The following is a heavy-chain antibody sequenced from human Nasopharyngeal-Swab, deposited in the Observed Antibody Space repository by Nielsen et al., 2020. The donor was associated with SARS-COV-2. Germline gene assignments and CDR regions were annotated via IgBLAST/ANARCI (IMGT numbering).Heavy chain of an antibody. D-gene: IGHD3-3*01. J-gene: IGHJ6*03. CDR3: AKKTQSRFLGYMDV. CDR2: IRYDGSNK. V-gene: IGHV3-30*02. Sequence: GESLKISCAASGFTFSSYGMYWVRQAPGKGLEWVAFIRYDGSNKYYADSVKGRFTISRDNSKNTLYLQMNSLRAEDTAVYYCAKKTQSRFLGYMDVWGKGTTVTVSS. CDR1: GFTFSSYG.